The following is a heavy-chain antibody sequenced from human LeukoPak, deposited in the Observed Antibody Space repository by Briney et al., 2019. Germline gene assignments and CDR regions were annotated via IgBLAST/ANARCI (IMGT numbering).Heavy chain of an antibody. Sequence: SETLSLTCTVSGGSVSSGSYYWSWIRQPPGKGLEWIGYIYYSGSTNYNPSLKSRVTISVDTSKNQFSLKLSSVTAADTAVYYCARDLMTTVTTVGDYFDYWGQGTLVTVSS. D-gene: IGHD4-17*01. V-gene: IGHV4-61*01. CDR1: GGSVSSGSYY. CDR3: ARDLMTTVTTVGDYFDY. J-gene: IGHJ4*02. CDR2: IYYSGST.